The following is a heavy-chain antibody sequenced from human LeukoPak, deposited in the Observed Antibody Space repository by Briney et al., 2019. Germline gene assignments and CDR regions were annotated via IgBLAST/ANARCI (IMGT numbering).Heavy chain of an antibody. Sequence: PSETLSLPCGLSGYPISSGYSWVRLRQRHGKGVEWSGRICHTGATYYTPSLRSPVTISCDTSKNPFSLELNSLTAADTAVYFCASGRGHTISANWFDPWGQGTLVTVSS. CDR2: ICHTGAT. D-gene: IGHD3-9*01. CDR3: ASGRGHTISANWFDP. CDR1: GYPISSGYS. J-gene: IGHJ5*02. V-gene: IGHV4-38-2*01.